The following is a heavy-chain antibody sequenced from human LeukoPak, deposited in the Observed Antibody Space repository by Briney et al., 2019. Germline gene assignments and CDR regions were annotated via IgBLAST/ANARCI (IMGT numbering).Heavy chain of an antibody. D-gene: IGHD4-17*01. CDR2: IKQDGSGK. CDR3: VYSGDYEKGY. CDR1: GFTFSSYW. Sequence: GGSLRLSCAASGFTFSSYWMSWARQAPGKGLEWVANIKQDGSGKYYVDSVKGRFTISRDNAKNSLYLQMNSLRAEDTAVYYCVYSGDYEKGYWGQGTLVTVSS. V-gene: IGHV3-7*01. J-gene: IGHJ4*02.